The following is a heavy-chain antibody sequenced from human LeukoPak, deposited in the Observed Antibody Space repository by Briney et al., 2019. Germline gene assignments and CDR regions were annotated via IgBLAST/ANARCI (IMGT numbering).Heavy chain of an antibody. CDR2: IYYSRST. CDR3: ARDGFSRTTMVRGVVDYYGMDV. Sequence: SQTLSLTCTVSGGSISSGGYYWSWIRQHPGKGLEWIGYIYYSRSTYYNPSLKSRVTISVDTSKNQFSLKLSSVTAADTAVYYCARDGFSRTTMVRGVVDYYGMDVWGQGTTVTVSS. D-gene: IGHD3-10*01. V-gene: IGHV4-31*03. CDR1: GGSISSGGYY. J-gene: IGHJ6*02.